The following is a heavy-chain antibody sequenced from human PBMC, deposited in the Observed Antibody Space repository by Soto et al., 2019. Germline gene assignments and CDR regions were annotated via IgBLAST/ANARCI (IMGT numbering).Heavy chain of an antibody. CDR3: ARDPSYDILTGHNWFDP. V-gene: IGHV1-18*04. D-gene: IGHD3-9*01. J-gene: IGHJ5*02. CDR1: GYTFTSYG. CDR2: ISAYNGNT. Sequence: ASVKVSCKASGYTFTSYGISWVLQAPGQGLEWMGWISAYNGNTNYAQKLQGRVTMTTDTSTSTAYMELRSLRSDDTAVYYCARDPSYDILTGHNWFDPWGQGTLVTVSS.